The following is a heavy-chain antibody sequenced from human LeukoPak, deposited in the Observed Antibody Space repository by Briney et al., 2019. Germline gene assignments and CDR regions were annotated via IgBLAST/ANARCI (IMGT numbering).Heavy chain of an antibody. Sequence: SETLSLTCTVSGGSISSSSYYWGWIRQPPGEGLEWIGSIYYSGSTYYNPSLKSRVTISVDTSKNQFSLKLSSVTAADTAVYYCARRAIVGGAFDIWGQGTMVTVSS. J-gene: IGHJ3*02. CDR1: GGSISSSSYY. CDR3: ARRAIVGGAFDI. V-gene: IGHV4-39*01. CDR2: IYYSGST. D-gene: IGHD1-26*01.